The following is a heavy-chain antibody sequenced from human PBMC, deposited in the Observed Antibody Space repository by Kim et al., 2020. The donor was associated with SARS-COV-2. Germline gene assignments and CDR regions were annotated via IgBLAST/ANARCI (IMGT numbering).Heavy chain of an antibody. CDR3: ARVILGGDYSQGYAFDI. D-gene: IGHD4-17*01. V-gene: IGHV3-11*05. CDR2: ISSSSSYT. Sequence: GGSLRLSCAASGFTFSDYYMSWIRQAPGKGLEWVSYISSSSSYTNYADSVKGRFTISRDNAKNSLYLQMNSLRAEDTAVYYCARVILGGDYSQGYAFDIWGQGTMVTVSS. CDR1: GFTFSDYY. J-gene: IGHJ3*02.